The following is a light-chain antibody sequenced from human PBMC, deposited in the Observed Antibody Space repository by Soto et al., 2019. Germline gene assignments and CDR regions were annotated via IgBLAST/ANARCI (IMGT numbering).Light chain of an antibody. CDR3: QQYASSPLT. CDR1: QSIGSNY. J-gene: IGKJ4*01. Sequence: EIVLTQSPGPLSLFPGERATLSCRTSQSIGSNYLAWYQQKPGQAPRLLIYGASSRATAIPDRFSGSGSGTDFTLTISRLEPEDFAVYYCQQYASSPLTFGRGTKVDIK. V-gene: IGKV3-20*01. CDR2: GAS.